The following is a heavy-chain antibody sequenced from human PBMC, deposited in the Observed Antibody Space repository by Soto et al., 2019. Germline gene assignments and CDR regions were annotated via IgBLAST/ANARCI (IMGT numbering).Heavy chain of an antibody. CDR3: ARERSVGYCITTTCPKPFYYYAMDF. Sequence: ASVKVSCKASGYTLTSYYMHWVRQAPGQGLEWMGIINPSGGSTSYAQKFQGRVTITADESTRTASMELSSLRSDDTAVYYCARERSVGYCITTTCPKPFYYYAMDFWGQGTTVTVSS. D-gene: IGHD2-2*01. CDR1: GYTLTSYY. CDR2: INPSGGST. V-gene: IGHV1-46*01. J-gene: IGHJ6*02.